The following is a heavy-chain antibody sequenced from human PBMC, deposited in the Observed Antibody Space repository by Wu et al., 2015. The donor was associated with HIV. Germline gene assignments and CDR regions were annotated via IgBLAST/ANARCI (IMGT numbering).Heavy chain of an antibody. CDR2: INPNSGGT. D-gene: IGHD6-13*01. CDR1: GYTFTGYY. CDR3: AMYAEGIAAAWAPSYYYMDV. Sequence: QVQLVQSGAEVKKPGASVKVSCKASGYTFTGYYMHWVRQAPGQGLEWMGWINPNSGGTNYAQKFQGRVTMTRDTSISTAYMELSRLRSDDTAVYYCAMYAEGIAAAWAPSYYYMDVWGKGTTVTVSS. J-gene: IGHJ6*03. V-gene: IGHV1-2*02.